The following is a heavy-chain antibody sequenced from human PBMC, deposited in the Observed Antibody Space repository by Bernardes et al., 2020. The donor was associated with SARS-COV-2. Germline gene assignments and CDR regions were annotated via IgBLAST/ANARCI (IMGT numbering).Heavy chain of an antibody. V-gene: IGHV2-5*02. CDR3: AHRRLSIAAAGFDS. J-gene: IGHJ4*02. D-gene: IGHD6-13*01. Sequence: SDPTLVKPTQTLTLTCTFSGFSLSTSGVGVGWIRQPPGKALEWLALIYWDDDKRYSPSLKSRLTITKDTSKNQVVLTMTNMDPVDTATYYCAHRRLSIAAAGFDSWGQGTLVTVSS. CDR1: GFSLSTSGVG. CDR2: IYWDDDK.